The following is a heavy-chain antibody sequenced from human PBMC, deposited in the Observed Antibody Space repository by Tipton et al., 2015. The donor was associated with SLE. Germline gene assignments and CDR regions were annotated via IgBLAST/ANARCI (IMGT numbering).Heavy chain of an antibody. Sequence: LRLSCTVSGGSISSSSFYWGWVRQPPGKGLEWIGSFYFSGSTYYHPSLKRRVTISVTTSKNQFSLKLSSVTAADTAVYYCAGSDSVIAVAGQAFDIWGQGTMVTVSS. V-gene: IGHV4-39*07. D-gene: IGHD6-19*01. J-gene: IGHJ3*02. CDR1: GGSISSSSFY. CDR2: FYFSGST. CDR3: AGSDSVIAVAGQAFDI.